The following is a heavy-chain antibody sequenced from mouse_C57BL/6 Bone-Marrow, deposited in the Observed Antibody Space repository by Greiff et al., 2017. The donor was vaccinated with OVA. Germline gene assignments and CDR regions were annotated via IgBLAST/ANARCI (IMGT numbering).Heavy chain of an antibody. Sequence: VQLQQSGAELARPGASVKLSCKASGYTFTSYGISWVKQRPGQGLEWIGEIYPRSGTTYYNEKFKGKATLTADKSSSTAYMELHSLTSEDSAVYFCARSGQRVDYWGQGTSVTVSS. CDR3: ARSGQRVDY. V-gene: IGHV1-81*01. CDR2: IYPRSGTT. CDR1: GYTFTSYG. D-gene: IGHD3-1*01. J-gene: IGHJ4*01.